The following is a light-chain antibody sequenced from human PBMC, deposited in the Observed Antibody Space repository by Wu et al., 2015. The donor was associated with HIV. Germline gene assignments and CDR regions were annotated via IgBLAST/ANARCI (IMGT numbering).Light chain of an antibody. J-gene: IGKJ3*01. CDR3: QKYNSALFT. CDR1: QGISNY. V-gene: IGKV1-27*01. Sequence: DIQMTQSPSSLSASVGDRVTITCRASQGISNYLAWYQQKPGKVPKLLIYAASTLQSGVPSRFSGSGSGTDFTLTISSLQPEDVATYYCQKYNSALFTFGPRDQSGYQT. CDR2: AAS.